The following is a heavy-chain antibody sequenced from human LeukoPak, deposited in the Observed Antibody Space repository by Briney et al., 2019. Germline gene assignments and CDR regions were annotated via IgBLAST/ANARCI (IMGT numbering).Heavy chain of an antibody. CDR2: ISWNSGSI. CDR1: GFTFDDYA. V-gene: IGHV3-9*01. CDR3: AKVTRQAFDI. Sequence: GGSLRLSCAASGFTFDDYAMHWVRQAPGKGPEWVSGISWNSGSIGYADSVKGRFTISRDNAKNSLYLQMNSLRAEDTALYYCAKVTRQAFDIWGQGTMVTVSS. J-gene: IGHJ3*02.